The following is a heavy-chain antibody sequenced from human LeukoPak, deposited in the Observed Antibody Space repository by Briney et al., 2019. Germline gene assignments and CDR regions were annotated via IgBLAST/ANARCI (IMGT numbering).Heavy chain of an antibody. CDR3: VRGSSGTVVRGVSWAWFDP. Sequence: PGGSLRLSCVASGFTLSTYWMTWVRQAPGKGLEWVANIKPDGSGKYFVDSVRGRFTISRDNVKNSLYLQMNSVRAEDTAVYYCVRGSSGTVVRGVSWAWFDPWGQGTLVTVSS. V-gene: IGHV3-7*05. D-gene: IGHD3-10*01. CDR2: IKPDGSGK. CDR1: GFTLSTYW. J-gene: IGHJ5*02.